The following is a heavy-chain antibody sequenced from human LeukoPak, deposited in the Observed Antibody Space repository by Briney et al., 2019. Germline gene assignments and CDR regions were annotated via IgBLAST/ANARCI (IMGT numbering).Heavy chain of an antibody. D-gene: IGHD4-23*01. CDR2: ISAYNGNT. Sequence: ASVKVSCKASGYTFTSYGISWERQAPGQGLEWMGWISAYNGNTNYAQKLQGRVTMTTDTSTSTAYMELRSLRSDDTAVYYCARDWRGPRSTTVVTPVDPWGQGTLVTVSS. CDR1: GYTFTSYG. J-gene: IGHJ5*02. V-gene: IGHV1-18*01. CDR3: ARDWRGPRSTTVVTPVDP.